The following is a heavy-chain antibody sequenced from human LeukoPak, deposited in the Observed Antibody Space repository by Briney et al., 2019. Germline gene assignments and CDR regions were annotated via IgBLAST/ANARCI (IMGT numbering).Heavy chain of an antibody. CDR2: IYYSGTT. V-gene: IGHV4-30-4*01. CDR3: ARGAPLYGMDV. Sequence: PSETLSLTCTVSGGSISSSDYFWSWIRQFPRKGLEWIGHIYYSGTTDYDPSLKSRLTISVDTAKNQFSLKLSSVTAADTAVYYCARGAPLYGMDVWGQGTTVTVSS. J-gene: IGHJ6*02. CDR1: GGSISSSDYF.